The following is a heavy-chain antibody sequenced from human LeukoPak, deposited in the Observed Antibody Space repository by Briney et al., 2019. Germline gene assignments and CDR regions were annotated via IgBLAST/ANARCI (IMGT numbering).Heavy chain of an antibody. J-gene: IGHJ4*02. CDR2: IYYSGST. CDR1: GGSISSSSYY. D-gene: IGHD3-22*01. CDR3: ARHGATMIPFDY. Sequence: SETLSLTCTVSGGSISSSSYYWGWIRQPPGKGLECIGSIYYSGSTYYNPSRKSRVTISVDTSKNQFSLKLSSVTAADTAVYYCARHGATMIPFDYWGQGTLVTVSS. V-gene: IGHV4-39*01.